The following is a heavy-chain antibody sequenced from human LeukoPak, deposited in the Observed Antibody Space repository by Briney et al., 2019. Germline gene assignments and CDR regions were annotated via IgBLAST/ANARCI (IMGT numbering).Heavy chain of an antibody. V-gene: IGHV1-69*15. CDR1: GGTFTSYA. Sequence: ASVKVTCKASGGTFTSYAITWVRQAPGQGLEWMGKIIPISGTTNYAHKFQGRVTFTADESTSTDYLELSSLRSEDTAVYYCRRKLRLGWNGFDAWGQRVMVTV. J-gene: IGHJ5*02. CDR3: RRKLRLGWNGFDA. D-gene: IGHD2-21*01. CDR2: IIPISGTT.